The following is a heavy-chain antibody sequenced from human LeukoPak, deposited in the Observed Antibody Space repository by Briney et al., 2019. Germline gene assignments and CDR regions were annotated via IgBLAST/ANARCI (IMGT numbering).Heavy chain of an antibody. Sequence: GGALRLSCAASVFTFSSYAVSWVREAPGERRGWGSAIRGSGGSTYYADSVKGRFTISRDNSKNTLYLQMNSLRAEDTAVYYCAKEPPYSSSWGTFDYWGQGTLVTVSS. CDR3: AKEPPYSSSWGTFDY. CDR2: IRGSGGST. V-gene: IGHV3-23*01. CDR1: VFTFSSYA. D-gene: IGHD6-13*01. J-gene: IGHJ4*02.